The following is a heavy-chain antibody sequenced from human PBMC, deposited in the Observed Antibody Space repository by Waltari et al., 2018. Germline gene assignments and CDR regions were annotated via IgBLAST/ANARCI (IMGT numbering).Heavy chain of an antibody. CDR1: GFTFSSYA. V-gene: IGHV3-23*01. D-gene: IGHD3-10*01. Sequence: EVQLLESGGGLVQPGGSLRLSCAASGFTFSSYAMSWVRQAPGKGLEWVSAISGSGGRTYYAESGKGRFTISRDNSKNTLYLQMNSLRAEDTAVYYCARITRASGPPVGFDPWGQGTLVTVSS. CDR3: ARITRASGPPVGFDP. J-gene: IGHJ5*02. CDR2: ISGSGGRT.